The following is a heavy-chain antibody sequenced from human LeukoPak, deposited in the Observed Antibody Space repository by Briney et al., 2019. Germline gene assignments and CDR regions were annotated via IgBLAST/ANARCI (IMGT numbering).Heavy chain of an antibody. Sequence: GGSLRLSCAASGFTVSSSYMSWVRHAPGRGLECVSDLYRDGSTYYADSVKGRFTISRDNSRNTVYLQMNSLSAEDTAVYYCATRPGMGINYFDLWGRGTLVTVSS. CDR2: LYRDGST. CDR3: ATRPGMGINYFDL. V-gene: IGHV3-53*01. D-gene: IGHD1-1*01. CDR1: GFTVSSSY. J-gene: IGHJ2*01.